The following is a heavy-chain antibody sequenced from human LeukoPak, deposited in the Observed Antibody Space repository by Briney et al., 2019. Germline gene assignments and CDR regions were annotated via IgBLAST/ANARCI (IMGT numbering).Heavy chain of an antibody. CDR1: GGSISSYY. CDR2: IYYSGST. J-gene: IGHJ5*02. V-gene: IGHV4-59*01. D-gene: IGHD2-15*01. CDR3: PGGVGVLAPGGWFDP. Sequence: SETLSLTCTVSGGSISSYYWSWIRQPPGKGLEWIGYIYYSGSTNYNPSLKSRVTISVDTSKNQFSLKLSSVTAADTAVYYCPGGVGVLAPGGWFDPWGQGTLVTVSS.